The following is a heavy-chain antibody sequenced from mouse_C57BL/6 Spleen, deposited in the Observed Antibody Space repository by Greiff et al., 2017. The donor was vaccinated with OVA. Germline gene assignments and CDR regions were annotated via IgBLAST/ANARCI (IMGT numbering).Heavy chain of an antibody. Sequence: EVKLVESGGGLVKPGGSLKLSCAASGFTFSSYAMSWVRQTPEKRLEWVATISDGGSYTYYPDNVKGRFTISRDNAKNNLYLQMSHLKSEDTAMYYCARDDYGSSYGYFDVWGTGTTVTVSS. CDR2: ISDGGSYT. J-gene: IGHJ1*03. CDR3: ARDDYGSSYGYFDV. D-gene: IGHD1-1*01. CDR1: GFTFSSYA. V-gene: IGHV5-4*01.